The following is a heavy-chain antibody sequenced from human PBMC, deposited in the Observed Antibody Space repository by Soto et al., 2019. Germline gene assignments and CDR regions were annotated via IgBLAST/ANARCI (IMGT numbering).Heavy chain of an antibody. J-gene: IGHJ4*02. CDR1: GFTFSNAW. CDR3: TTDSSGWYDYMDY. Sequence: GGSLRLSCAASGFTFSNAWMNWVRQAPGKGLEWVGRIKSKTDGGTTDYAAPVKGRFTISRDDSKNTLYLQMNSLKTVDTALYYCTTDSSGWYDYMDYWGQGTLVTVSS. V-gene: IGHV3-15*07. CDR2: IKSKTDGGTT. D-gene: IGHD6-19*01.